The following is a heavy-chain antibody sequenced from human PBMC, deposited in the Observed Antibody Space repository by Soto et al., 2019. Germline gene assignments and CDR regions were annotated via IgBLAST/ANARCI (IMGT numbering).Heavy chain of an antibody. CDR3: ASIWFGDFDY. CDR2: IYDSGST. V-gene: IGHV4-59*08. CDR1: GGSSSSSY. Sequence: SETLSLTCTVSGGSSSSSYWSWIRQPPGKGLEWIGYIYDSGSTYYNSSLKSRVTMSVDTSKNQFSLKLDSVTAADTAVYYCASIWFGDFDYWGHGTLVTVSS. D-gene: IGHD3-10*01. J-gene: IGHJ4*01.